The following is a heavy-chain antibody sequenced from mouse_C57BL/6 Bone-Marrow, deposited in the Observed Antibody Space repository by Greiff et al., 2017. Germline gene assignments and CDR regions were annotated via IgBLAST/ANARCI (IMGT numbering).Heavy chain of an antibody. CDR3: ARSKNWDSWFAY. V-gene: IGHV1-54*01. CDR2: INPGSGGT. CDR1: GYAFTNYL. D-gene: IGHD4-1*01. J-gene: IGHJ3*01. Sequence: QVQLQQSGAELVRPGTSVKVSCKASGYAFTNYLIEWVKQRPGQGLEWIGVINPGSGGTTYNEKFKGKATLTADKSSSTAYMQLSSLTSEASAVYFCARSKNWDSWFAYWGQGTLVTVSA.